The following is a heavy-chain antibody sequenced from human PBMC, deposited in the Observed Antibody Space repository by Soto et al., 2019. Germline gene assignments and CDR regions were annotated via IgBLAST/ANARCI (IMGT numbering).Heavy chain of an antibody. CDR1: GFTFEHHA. CDR2: ISASGGSK. Sequence: EVQLLESGGGLAQPGGSLRLSCAASGFTFEHHAMSWVRQAPGKGLEWVAGISASGGSKDHADSVKGRFTISRDDSKGTLFLQMNNPRADDTAIFFCAKDARRGWYYFDSWGQGILVTVSS. D-gene: IGHD6-19*01. CDR3: AKDARRGWYYFDS. V-gene: IGHV3-23*01. J-gene: IGHJ4*02.